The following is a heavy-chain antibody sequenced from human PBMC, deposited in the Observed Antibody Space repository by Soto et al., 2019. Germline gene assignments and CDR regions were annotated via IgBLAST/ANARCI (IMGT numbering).Heavy chain of an antibody. J-gene: IGHJ6*03. CDR3: ARGVDCSGGSCYTYYYYMDV. D-gene: IGHD2-15*01. V-gene: IGHV4-59*01. CDR1: GGSLSSYY. Sequence: SETLSLTCTVSGGSLSSYYWSWIRQPPGKGLEWIGCIYYSGSTNYNPSLKSRVTISVDTSKNQFSLKLSSVTAADTAVYYCARGVDCSGGSCYTYYYYMDVWGKGTTVTVSS. CDR2: IYYSGST.